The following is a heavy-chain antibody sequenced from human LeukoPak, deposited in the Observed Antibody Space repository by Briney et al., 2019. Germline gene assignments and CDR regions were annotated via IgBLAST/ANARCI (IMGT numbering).Heavy chain of an antibody. V-gene: IGHV4-59*01. J-gene: IGHJ4*02. Sequence: SETLSLTCTVSGGSISSYYWSWIRQPPGKGQEWIGYIYYSGSTNYNPSLKSRVTISVDTSKNQFSLKLSSVTAADTAAYYCAREMVRGAPTGWGQGTLVTVSS. CDR1: GGSISSYY. D-gene: IGHD3-10*01. CDR3: AREMVRGAPTG. CDR2: IYYSGST.